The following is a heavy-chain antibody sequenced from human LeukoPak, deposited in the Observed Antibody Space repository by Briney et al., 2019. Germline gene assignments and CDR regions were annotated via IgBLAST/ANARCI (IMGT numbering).Heavy chain of an antibody. V-gene: IGHV3-21*05. D-gene: IGHD2-21*01. J-gene: IGHJ4*02. Sequence: GGSLRLSCAASGFTFSSYSMNWVRQAPGKGLEWVSYISSSSSYIYYADSVKGRFTISRDNSKNSLYLQMNSLRAEDTAVYYCARGSLDCPDYWGQGTLVTVSS. CDR3: ARGSLDCPDY. CDR1: GFTFSSYS. CDR2: ISSSSSYI.